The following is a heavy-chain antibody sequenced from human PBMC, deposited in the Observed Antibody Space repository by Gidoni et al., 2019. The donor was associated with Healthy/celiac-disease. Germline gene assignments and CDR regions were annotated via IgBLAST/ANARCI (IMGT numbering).Heavy chain of an antibody. CDR3: ARGTTMVRGVIIHYYYYGMDV. CDR2: IYYSGST. Sequence: QVQLQESGPGLVKPSETLSLTCTVSGGSISSYYWRWIRQPPGKGLEWIGYIYYSGSTNYNPSLKSRVTISVDTSKNQFSLKLSSVTAADTAVYYCARGTTMVRGVIIHYYYYGMDVWGQGTTVTVSS. D-gene: IGHD3-10*01. CDR1: GGSISSYY. J-gene: IGHJ6*02. V-gene: IGHV4-59*01.